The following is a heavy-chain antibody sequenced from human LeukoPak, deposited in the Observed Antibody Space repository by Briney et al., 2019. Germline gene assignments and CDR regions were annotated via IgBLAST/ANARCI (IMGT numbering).Heavy chain of an antibody. Sequence: GASVKVSCKASGYTFTGYYMHWVRQAPGQGLEWMGWISPNSGGTNYAQKFQGRVTMTRDTSISTAYMELSRLRSDDTAVYYCARGSFIGIAAAGTGHDYWGQGTLVTVSS. CDR2: ISPNSGGT. D-gene: IGHD6-13*01. CDR3: ARGSFIGIAAAGTGHDY. CDR1: GYTFTGYY. J-gene: IGHJ4*02. V-gene: IGHV1-2*02.